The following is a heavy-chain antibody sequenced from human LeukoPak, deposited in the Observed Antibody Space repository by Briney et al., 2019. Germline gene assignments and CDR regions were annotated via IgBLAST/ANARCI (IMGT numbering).Heavy chain of an antibody. J-gene: IGHJ4*02. D-gene: IGHD4-23*01. V-gene: IGHV5-10-1*01. CDR2: IDPSDSYT. CDR1: GYSFTNYW. Sequence: GESLQISPKGSGYSFTNYWISWVRQMPGKGLERMGRIDPSDSYTNYSPSFQGHVTISADKSISTAYLQWSSLKASDTAMYYCARWVRDFDYWGQGSLVTVSS. CDR3: ARWVRDFDY.